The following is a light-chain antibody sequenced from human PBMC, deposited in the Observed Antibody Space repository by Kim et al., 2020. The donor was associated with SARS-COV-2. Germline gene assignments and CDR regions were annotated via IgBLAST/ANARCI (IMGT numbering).Light chain of an antibody. J-gene: IGLJ1*01. CDR1: SSDVGDYSY. V-gene: IGLV2-8*01. Sequence: GQSVTISSSGTSSDVGDYSYVSWYQQHPGKAPKLIIYGVNKRPSGVPDRFSGSKSGNTASLTVSGLQTDDEADYYCSSYAGNNNFVFGTGTKVTVL. CDR2: GVN. CDR3: SSYAGNNNFV.